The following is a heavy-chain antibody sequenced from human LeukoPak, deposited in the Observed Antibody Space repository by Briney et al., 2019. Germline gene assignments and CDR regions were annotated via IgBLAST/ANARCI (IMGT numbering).Heavy chain of an antibody. V-gene: IGHV3-48*03. J-gene: IGHJ4*02. CDR1: GFTFSSYE. D-gene: IGHD3-10*01. CDR2: ISSSGSTI. CDR3: ARDPFGSRFGELFAPHFDY. Sequence: GGSLRLSCAASGFTFSSYEMNWVRQAPGKGLEWVSYISSSGSTIYYADSVKGRFTNSRDNAKNSLYLQMNSLRAEDTAVYYCARDPFGSRFGELFAPHFDYWGQGTLVTVSS.